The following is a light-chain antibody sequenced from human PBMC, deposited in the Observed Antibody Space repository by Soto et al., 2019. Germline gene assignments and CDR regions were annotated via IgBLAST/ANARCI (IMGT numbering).Light chain of an antibody. CDR1: QTISSW. Sequence: DIQMTQSPSTLSGSEGDRVTITCRASQTISSWLAWYQQKPGKAPKLLIYAASSLQSGVPSRFSGSGSGTDFTLTINSLQPEDFAPYYCQQSYSARVAFGQGTKVDIK. CDR3: QQSYSARVA. J-gene: IGKJ1*01. CDR2: AAS. V-gene: IGKV1-39*01.